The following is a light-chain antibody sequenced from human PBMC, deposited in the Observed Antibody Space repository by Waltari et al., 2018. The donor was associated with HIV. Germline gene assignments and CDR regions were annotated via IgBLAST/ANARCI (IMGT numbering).Light chain of an antibody. V-gene: IGLV2-8*01. CDR2: AVN. CDR1: SSDLGYFTY. J-gene: IGLJ2*01. CDR3: AAYAGNNIVI. Sequence: QSALTQPPSASGSPGQSATVPCTGTSSDLGYFTYVSWYQQHPGKAPTRFIYAVNKRPSGVPDRFSASKSGATASLTVSGLLSEDEADYYCAAYAGNNIVIFGGGTKVTV.